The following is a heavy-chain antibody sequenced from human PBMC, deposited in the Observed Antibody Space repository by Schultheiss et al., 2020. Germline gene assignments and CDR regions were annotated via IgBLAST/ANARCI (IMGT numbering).Heavy chain of an antibody. CDR2: MNPNSGNT. CDR3: ASGWQDFDY. CDR1: GGTFSSYA. Sequence: ASVKVSCKASGGTFSSYAISWVRQAPGQGLEWMGWMNPNSGNTGYAQKFQGRVTMTRNTSISTAYMELNSLRAEDTAVYYCASGWQDFDYWGQGTLVTVSS. J-gene: IGHJ4*02. V-gene: IGHV1-8*02.